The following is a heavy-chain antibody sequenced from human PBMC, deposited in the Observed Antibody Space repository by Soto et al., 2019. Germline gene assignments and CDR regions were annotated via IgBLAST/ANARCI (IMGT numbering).Heavy chain of an antibody. V-gene: IGHV1-69*01. D-gene: IGHD6-13*01. J-gene: IGHJ5*02. Sequence: QVQLVQSGAEVKKPGSSVKVSCKASGDTFSSYAISWVRQAPGQGLEWMGGIIPIFGTANYAQKFQGRVTITADESTSTAYMELSSLRSEDTAVYYCARDLYAEGIAAANNWFDPWGQGTLVTVSS. CDR3: ARDLYAEGIAAANNWFDP. CDR2: IIPIFGTA. CDR1: GDTFSSYA.